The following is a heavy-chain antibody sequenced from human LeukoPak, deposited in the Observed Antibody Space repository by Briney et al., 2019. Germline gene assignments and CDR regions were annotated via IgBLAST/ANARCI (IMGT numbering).Heavy chain of an antibody. CDR2: IIPIFGTA. Sequence: SVKVSFKASGGTFSSYAISWVRQAPGQGLEWMGGIIPIFGTANYAQKFQGRVTITADESTSTAYMELSSLRSEDTAVYYCAKLAAAGTVHWFDPWGQGTLVTVSS. CDR3: AKLAAAGTVHWFDP. CDR1: GGTFSSYA. D-gene: IGHD6-13*01. V-gene: IGHV1-69*13. J-gene: IGHJ5*02.